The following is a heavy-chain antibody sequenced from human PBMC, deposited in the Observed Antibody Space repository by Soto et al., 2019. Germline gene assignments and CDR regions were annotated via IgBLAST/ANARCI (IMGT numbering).Heavy chain of an antibody. V-gene: IGHV1-8*01. J-gene: IGHJ4*02. CDR2: LNPNNGNT. CDR1: RYAFTSYD. CDR3: ARGRTGNWNSDY. Sequence: VQLVQCGAEVKKPGASVKVSCRASRYAFTSYDINWVRQATGQGLEWMGFLNPNNGNTGYAQKFQGRVTMTRNISISTAYMELSSLRSEDTAMYYCARGRTGNWNSDYWGQGTLVAVSS. D-gene: IGHD3-3*01.